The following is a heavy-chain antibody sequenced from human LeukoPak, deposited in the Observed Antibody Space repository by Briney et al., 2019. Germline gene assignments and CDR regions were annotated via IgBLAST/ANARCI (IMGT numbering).Heavy chain of an antibody. CDR2: TYYRSKWYN. Sequence: PSQTLSLTCAISGDSVSSNSAAWNWIRQSPSRGLEWLGRTYYRSKWYNDYAVSVKSRITINPDTSKNQFSLQLNSVTPEDTAVYYCARDRLAAAGRGTPSVGSMDVWGQGTTVTVSS. J-gene: IGHJ6*02. CDR3: ARDRLAAAGRGTPSVGSMDV. D-gene: IGHD6-13*01. V-gene: IGHV6-1*01. CDR1: GDSVSSNSAA.